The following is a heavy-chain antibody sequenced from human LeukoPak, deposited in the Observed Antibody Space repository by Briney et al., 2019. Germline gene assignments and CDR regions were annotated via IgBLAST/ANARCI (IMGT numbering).Heavy chain of an antibody. CDR3: TRDYYGSGNAFDI. Sequence: SETLSLTCTVSGGSISSYYWSWIRQPPGKGLEWIGYIYYSGSTNYNPSLKSRVTISVDTSKNQFSLKLSSVTAADTAVNYCTRDYYGSGNAFDIWGQGTMVTVSS. CDR1: GGSISSYY. D-gene: IGHD3-10*01. J-gene: IGHJ3*02. CDR2: IYYSGST. V-gene: IGHV4-59*01.